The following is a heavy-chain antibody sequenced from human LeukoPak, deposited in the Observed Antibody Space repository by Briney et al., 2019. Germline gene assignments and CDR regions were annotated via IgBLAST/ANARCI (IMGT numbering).Heavy chain of an antibody. J-gene: IGHJ5*02. CDR3: ARDPFIAVVDANWFDP. CDR2: IYTSGST. CDR1: GGSISSGSYY. Sequence: SQTLSLTCTVSGGSISSGSYYWSWIRQPAGKGLEWIGRIYTSGSTNYNPSLKSRVTISVDTSKNQFSLKLSSVTAADTAVYYCARDPFIAVVDANWFDPWGQGTLVTVSS. V-gene: IGHV4-61*02. D-gene: IGHD6-19*01.